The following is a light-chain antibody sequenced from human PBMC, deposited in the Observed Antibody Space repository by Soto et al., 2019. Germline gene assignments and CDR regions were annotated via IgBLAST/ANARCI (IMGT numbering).Light chain of an antibody. V-gene: IGLV2-8*01. CDR2: EVS. CDR3: SSYAGSHNVV. Sequence: QSALTQPPSASGSLGQSVTISCTGTSSDVGGYDYVSWYQQYPGKAPKLIIYEVSERPSGVPDRFSGSKSGNTASLTVSGLQAEDEADYFCSSYAGSHNVVFGGGTKLTVL. CDR1: SSDVGGYDY. J-gene: IGLJ2*01.